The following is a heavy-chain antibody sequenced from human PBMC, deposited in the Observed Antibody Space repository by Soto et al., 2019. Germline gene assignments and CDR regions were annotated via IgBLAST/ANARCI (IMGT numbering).Heavy chain of an antibody. CDR2: INPSGGST. CDR3: ARGRIMITFGGVIVRGGAFDI. D-gene: IGHD3-16*02. J-gene: IGHJ3*02. V-gene: IGHV1-46*01. Sequence: ASVKVSCKASGYTFTSYYMHWVRQAPGQGLEWMGIINPSGGSTSYAQKFQGRVTMTRDTSTSTVYMELSSLRSEDTAVYYCARGRIMITFGGVIVRGGAFDIWGQGTMVTVSS. CDR1: GYTFTSYY.